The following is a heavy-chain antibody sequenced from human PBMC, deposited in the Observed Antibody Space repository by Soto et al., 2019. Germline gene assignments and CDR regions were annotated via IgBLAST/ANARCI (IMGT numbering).Heavy chain of an antibody. V-gene: IGHV1-2*04. CDR1: GYTFTGYY. Sequence: GASVKVSCKASGYTFTGYYMHWVRQAPGQGLEWMGWINPNSGGTNYAQKFQGWVTMTRDTSISTAYMELSRLRSDDTAVYYCARGEGIAAGEYYYYYGMDVWGQGTTVTV. J-gene: IGHJ6*02. CDR2: INPNSGGT. D-gene: IGHD6-13*01. CDR3: ARGEGIAAGEYYYYYGMDV.